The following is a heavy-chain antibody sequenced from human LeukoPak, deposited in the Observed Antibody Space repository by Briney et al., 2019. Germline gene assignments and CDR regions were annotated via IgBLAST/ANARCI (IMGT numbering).Heavy chain of an antibody. CDR1: GGTFSSYA. D-gene: IGHD3-22*01. CDR2: IIPIFGTA. J-gene: IGHJ4*02. Sequence: SVKVSCKASGGTFSSYAISWVRQAPGQGLEWMGGIIPIFGTANYAQKFQGRVTITADESTSTAYMELSSLRSEDTAVYYCARDHDYYYDSSYSWGQGTLVTVSS. CDR3: ARDHDYYYDSSYS. V-gene: IGHV1-69*13.